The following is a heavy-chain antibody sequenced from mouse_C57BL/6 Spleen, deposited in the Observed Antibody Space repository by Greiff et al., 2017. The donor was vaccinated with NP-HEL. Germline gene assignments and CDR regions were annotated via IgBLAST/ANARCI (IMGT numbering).Heavy chain of an antibody. CDR3: TQYMYYFDY. J-gene: IGHJ2*01. CDR2: IDPETGGT. Sequence: QVQLQQSGAELVRPGASVTLSCKASGYTFTDYEMHWVKQTPVHGLEWIGAIDPETGGTAYNQKFKGKAILTAGKSSSTAYMELRSLTSEDSAVYYCTQYMYYFDYWGQGTTLTVSS. D-gene: IGHD1-3*01. CDR1: GYTFTDYE. V-gene: IGHV1-15*01.